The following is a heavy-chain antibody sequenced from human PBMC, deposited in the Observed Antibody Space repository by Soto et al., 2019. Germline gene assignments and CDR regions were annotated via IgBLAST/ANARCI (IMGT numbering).Heavy chain of an antibody. D-gene: IGHD1-26*01. J-gene: IGHJ5*02. Sequence: ETLSLTCSVSGYSVSSDRYFWTWIRQPPGKGLEWIAYISYTGDTNYNPSLKSRVTISVDTSRNQFSLTLTSVTAADTAVYFCARIVVGATVDLWGQGSLVTVSS. V-gene: IGHV4-61*01. CDR1: GYSVSSDRYF. CDR3: ARIVVGATVDL. CDR2: ISYTGDT.